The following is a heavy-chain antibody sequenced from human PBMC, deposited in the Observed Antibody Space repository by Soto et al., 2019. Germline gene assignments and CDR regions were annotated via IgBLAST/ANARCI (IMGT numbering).Heavy chain of an antibody. J-gene: IGHJ6*02. V-gene: IGHV5-51*01. CDR2: IYPGDSDT. Sequence: RGESLKISCKGSGYSFTSYWIGWVRQMPGKGLEWMGIIYPGDSDTRYSPSFQGQVTISADKSISAAYLQWSSLKASDTAMYYCASSIAARPNYYGTDFWGPGNTVTVSS. CDR1: GYSFTSYW. CDR3: ASSIAARPNYYGTDF. D-gene: IGHD6-6*01.